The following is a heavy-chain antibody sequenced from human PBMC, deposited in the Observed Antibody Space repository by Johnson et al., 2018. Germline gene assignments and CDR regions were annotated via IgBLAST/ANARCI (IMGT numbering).Heavy chain of an antibody. V-gene: IGHV3-9*01. Sequence: VQLVQSGGGLVQPGRSLRLSCAASGLTFDDYAMHWVRQAPGKGLEWVSGISWNSGSIGYADSVKGRFTISRDNAKNSLYLQMNSLRAEDTAVYYCARGLENWCRLGMDVWGQGTTVTVSS. CDR1: GLTFDDYA. CDR3: ARGLENWCRLGMDV. CDR2: ISWNSGSI. J-gene: IGHJ6*02. D-gene: IGHD2-8*01.